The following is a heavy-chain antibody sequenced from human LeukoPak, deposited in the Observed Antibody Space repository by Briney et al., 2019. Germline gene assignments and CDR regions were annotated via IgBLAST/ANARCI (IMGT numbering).Heavy chain of an antibody. Sequence: PSETLSLTCTVSGGSIGHFHWSWIRQPPGKGLEWIGYIYYSGSTNYNPSLKSRVTISVDTSKNQFSLKLSSVTAADTAVYCCARHLPYSGSSQDYYYYMDVWGKGTTVTVSS. V-gene: IGHV4-59*08. CDR1: GGSIGHFH. J-gene: IGHJ6*03. CDR3: ARHLPYSGSSQDYYYYMDV. D-gene: IGHD6-6*01. CDR2: IYYSGST.